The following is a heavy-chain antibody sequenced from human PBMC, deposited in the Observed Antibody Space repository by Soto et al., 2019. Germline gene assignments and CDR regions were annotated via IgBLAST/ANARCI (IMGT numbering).Heavy chain of an antibody. J-gene: IGHJ6*02. CDR1: GGTFTSYA. Sequence: QVQLVQSGAEVKKPGSSVKVSCEASGGTFTSYAISWVRQAPGQGLEWMGGIIPIFGKTKYVQKFQGRVIITADESTSTAYMELSSLRSEDTAVYYCAKGPCWSGYLRNGDYYGMDVWGQGTTVTVSS. V-gene: IGHV1-69*01. CDR2: IIPIFGKT. CDR3: AKGPCWSGYLRNGDYYGMDV. D-gene: IGHD3-3*01.